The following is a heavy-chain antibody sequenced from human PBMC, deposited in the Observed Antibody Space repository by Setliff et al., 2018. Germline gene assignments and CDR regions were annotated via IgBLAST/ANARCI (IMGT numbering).Heavy chain of an antibody. CDR1: GYTFTRYY. Sequence: ASVKVSCKTSGYTFTRYYIHWVRQAPGQGLEWMGKVNPGGGTTSFAPKFQGRATVTWDESTSTGYLELSRLRSEDTAIYYCARELRSPYWHIDFWGQGTLVTVSS. CDR2: VNPGGGTT. J-gene: IGHJ4*02. CDR3: ARELRSPYWHIDF. D-gene: IGHD2-15*01. V-gene: IGHV1-46*01.